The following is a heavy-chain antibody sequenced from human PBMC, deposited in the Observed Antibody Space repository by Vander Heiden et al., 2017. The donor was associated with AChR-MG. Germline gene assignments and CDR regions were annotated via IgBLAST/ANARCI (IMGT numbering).Heavy chain of an antibody. J-gene: IGHJ5*02. Sequence: EVQLVESGGGLVQPGGSLRLSCAASGFTFSSYWMSWVRQAPGKGLEWVANIKQDGSEKYYVDSVKGRFTISRDNAKNSLYLQMNSLRAEDTAVYYCARQGDFWSGYPLDPWGQGTLVTVSS. V-gene: IGHV3-7*01. D-gene: IGHD3-3*01. CDR3: ARQGDFWSGYPLDP. CDR2: IKQDGSEK. CDR1: GFTFSSYW.